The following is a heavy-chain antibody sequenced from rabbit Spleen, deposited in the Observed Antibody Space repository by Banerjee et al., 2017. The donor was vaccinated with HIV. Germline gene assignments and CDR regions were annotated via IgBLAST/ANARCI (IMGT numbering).Heavy chain of an antibody. D-gene: IGHD2-1*01. J-gene: IGHJ4*01. CDR2: IYNGYGST. CDR3: ARGSAAMTMVITGFYFNL. Sequence: QEQLVESGGGLVKPEGSLTLTCKASGFDFSSYQYMCWVRQAPGKGLEWIGCIYNGYGSTYYANWVNGRFTISKTSSTTVTLQMNSLTAADTATYFCARGSAAMTMVITGFYFNLWGPGTLVT. V-gene: IGHV1S45*01. CDR1: GFDFSSYQY.